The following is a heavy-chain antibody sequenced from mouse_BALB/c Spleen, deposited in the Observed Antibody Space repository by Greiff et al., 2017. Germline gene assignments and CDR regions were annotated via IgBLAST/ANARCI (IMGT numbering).Heavy chain of an antibody. V-gene: IGHV2-9*02. J-gene: IGHJ3*01. CDR2: IWAGGST. D-gene: IGHD2-14*01. CDR3: ARDYRYDVAWFAY. Sequence: VQLQQSGPGLVAPSQSLSITCTVSGFSLTSYGVHWVRQPPGKGLEWLGVIWAGGSTNYNSALMSRLSISKDNSKSQVFLKMNSLQTDDTAMYYCARDYRYDVAWFAYWGQGTLVTVSA. CDR1: GFSLTSYG.